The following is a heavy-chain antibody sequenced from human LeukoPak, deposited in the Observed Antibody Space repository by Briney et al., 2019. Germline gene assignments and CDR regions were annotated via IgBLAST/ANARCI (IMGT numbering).Heavy chain of an antibody. D-gene: IGHD4-23*01. J-gene: IGHJ4*02. CDR2: VNPNSGGT. CDR1: GFTFTGYY. Sequence: GASMKLSRKASGFTFTGYYIHWVRQAPGQGLEWMGWVNPNSGGTKYAQMFQGRVAMTRDTSINTAYMEMSGLRSDDTAVYYCARDSYGGNWSLGYWGQGTLVTVSS. CDR3: ARDSYGGNWSLGY. V-gene: IGHV1-2*02.